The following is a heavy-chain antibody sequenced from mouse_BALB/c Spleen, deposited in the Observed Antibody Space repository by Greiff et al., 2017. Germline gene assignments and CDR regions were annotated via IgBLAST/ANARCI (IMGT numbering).Heavy chain of an antibody. CDR2: IDPENGNT. Sequence: EVQLVESGAELVRPGALVKLSCKASGFNIKDYYMHWVKQRPEQGLEWIGWIDPENGNTIYDPKFQGKASITADTSSNTAYLQLSSLTSEDTAVYYCARSGELRHKSAYYYAMDYWGQGTSVTVSS. CDR3: ARSGELRHKSAYYYAMDY. V-gene: IGHV14-1*02. CDR1: GFNIKDYY. D-gene: IGHD2-12*01. J-gene: IGHJ4*01.